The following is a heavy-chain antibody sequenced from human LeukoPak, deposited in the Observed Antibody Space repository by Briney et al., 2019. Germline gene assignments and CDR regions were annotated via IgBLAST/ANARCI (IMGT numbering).Heavy chain of an antibody. Sequence: SSETLSLTCGVFGGSFSGYYWTWLRHPPGKGRGWMGQINHRGSSHYNPSLRSRVTISVDTSKTQFSLKLTSVTAAATAVYYCARDKFCSDTGSCNIGLFDFWGQGALVTVSS. D-gene: IGHD2-15*01. CDR1: GGSFSGYY. J-gene: IGHJ4*02. CDR2: INHRGSS. V-gene: IGHV4-34*01. CDR3: ARDKFCSDTGSCNIGLFDF.